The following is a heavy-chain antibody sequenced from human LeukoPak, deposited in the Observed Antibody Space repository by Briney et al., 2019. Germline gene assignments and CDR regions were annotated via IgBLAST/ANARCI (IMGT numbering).Heavy chain of an antibody. J-gene: IGHJ4*02. D-gene: IGHD3-16*02. CDR1: GFTFDDYA. CDR2: ISWNSGSI. CDR3: ARDDMITFGGVIVILVPFDY. V-gene: IGHV3-9*01. Sequence: GGSLRLSCAASGFTFDDYAMHWVRQAPGKGLEWVSGISWNSGSIGYADSVKGRFTISRDNAKNSLYLQMNSLRAEDTAVYYCARDDMITFGGVIVILVPFDYWGQGTLVTVSS.